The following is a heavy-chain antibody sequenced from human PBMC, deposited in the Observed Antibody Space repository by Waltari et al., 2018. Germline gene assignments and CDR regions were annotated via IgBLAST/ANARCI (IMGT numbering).Heavy chain of an antibody. J-gene: IGHJ6*02. CDR1: EDSVSSNSTA. Sequence: QVQPQQSGPGLVKPSQTLSPPCAISEDSVSSNSTAWNWIRQSPSRGLEWLGRTYFRSQWHNEYAISVKSRITISPDTSKNQFSLQLTSVSPEDTAVYYCARGRPDYYAMDVWGQGTTVTVSS. CDR2: TYFRSQWHN. CDR3: ARGRPDYYAMDV. V-gene: IGHV6-1*01.